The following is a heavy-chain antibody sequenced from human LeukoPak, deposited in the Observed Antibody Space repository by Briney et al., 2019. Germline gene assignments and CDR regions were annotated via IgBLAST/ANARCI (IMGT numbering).Heavy chain of an antibody. CDR1: GFTFSSYG. Sequence: GGSLRLSCAASGFTFSSYGMHWVRQAPGKGLEWVAFIRYDGSNKYYVGSVKGRFTISRDNSKNTLYLQMNSLRAEDTAVYYCTNLPVLGMDVWGKGTTVTVSS. CDR2: IRYDGSNK. J-gene: IGHJ6*04. V-gene: IGHV3-30*02. D-gene: IGHD2/OR15-2a*01. CDR3: TNLPVLGMDV.